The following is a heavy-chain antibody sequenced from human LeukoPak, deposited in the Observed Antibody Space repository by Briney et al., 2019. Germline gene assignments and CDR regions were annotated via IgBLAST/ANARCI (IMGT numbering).Heavy chain of an antibody. J-gene: IGHJ4*02. CDR3: AKDRGYYDFL. Sequence: GGSLRLSCAASGFTFSSYAMHWVRQAPGKGLEWVAFIRYDGSNKYYVDSVKDRFTISRDNSKNTLYLQMNSLRAEDTAVYYCAKDRGYYDFLWGQGTLVTVSS. V-gene: IGHV3-30*02. CDR1: GFTFSSYA. CDR2: IRYDGSNK. D-gene: IGHD3-3*01.